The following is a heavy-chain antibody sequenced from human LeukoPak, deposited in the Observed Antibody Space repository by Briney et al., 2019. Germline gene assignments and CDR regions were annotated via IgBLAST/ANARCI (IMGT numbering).Heavy chain of an antibody. Sequence: GGSLRLSCAASGFTFSTYAMNWVRQAPGKGLEWVSAISGSDYSTYYADSVKGRFTISRDNSENTLYLQMNSLRAEDTAVYYCARVFGELDYWGQGTLVTVSS. CDR1: GFTFSTYA. CDR3: ARVFGELDY. V-gene: IGHV3-23*01. D-gene: IGHD4-17*01. CDR2: ISGSDYST. J-gene: IGHJ4*02.